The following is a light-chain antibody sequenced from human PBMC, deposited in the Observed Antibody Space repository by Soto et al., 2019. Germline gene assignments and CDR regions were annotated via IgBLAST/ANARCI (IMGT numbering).Light chain of an antibody. Sequence: DIPMTQSPSSLSASVGDRVTITCRASQSISGHLNWYQQKPGRAPKLLVYTASSLQSGVPSRFSGSGSGTDFTLTISCLQPEDFATYYCQQSHNALFTFGPGTKVDVK. V-gene: IGKV1-39*01. J-gene: IGKJ3*01. CDR1: QSISGH. CDR3: QQSHNALFT. CDR2: TAS.